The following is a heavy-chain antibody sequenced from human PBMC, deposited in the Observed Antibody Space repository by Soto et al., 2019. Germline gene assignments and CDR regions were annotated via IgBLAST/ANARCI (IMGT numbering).Heavy chain of an antibody. J-gene: IGHJ6*02. D-gene: IGHD3-9*01. CDR2: INSDGSST. V-gene: IGHV3-74*01. CDR3: ARDKRPGYVYYYYGMDV. CDR1: GFTFSSYW. Sequence: GGSLRLSCAASGFTFSSYWMHWVRQAPGKGLVWVSRINSDGSSTSYADSVKGRFTISRDNAKNTPYLQMNSLRAEDTAVYYCARDKRPGYVYYYYGMDVWGQGTTVTVSS.